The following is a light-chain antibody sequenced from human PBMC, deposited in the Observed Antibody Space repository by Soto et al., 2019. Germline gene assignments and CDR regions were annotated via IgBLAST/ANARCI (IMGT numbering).Light chain of an antibody. V-gene: IGKV1-16*01. CDR3: LQYDRFPAT. J-gene: IGKJ4*01. CDR2: SAS. Sequence: DIQMTRSPSSLSASVGGRVTITCRASQDINNFLAWFQQKPGKAPKPLIYSASSLQDGVPSRFSGSGSGTHFTLTISSLQPEDFATYFCLQYDRFPATFGGGTRVDIE. CDR1: QDINNF.